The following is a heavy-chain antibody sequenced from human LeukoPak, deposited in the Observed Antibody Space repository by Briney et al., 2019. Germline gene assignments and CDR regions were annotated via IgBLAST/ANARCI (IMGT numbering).Heavy chain of an antibody. Sequence: ASVKVSCKVSGYTLTELSMHWVRQAPGKGLEWMGGFDPEDGETIYAQKFQGRVTMTEDTSTDTAYMELSSLRSEDTAVYYCATVPINYYGSGILGSFDYWGQGTLVTVSS. CDR3: ATVPINYYGSGILGSFDY. CDR1: GYTLTELS. CDR2: FDPEDGET. J-gene: IGHJ4*02. V-gene: IGHV1-24*01. D-gene: IGHD3-10*01.